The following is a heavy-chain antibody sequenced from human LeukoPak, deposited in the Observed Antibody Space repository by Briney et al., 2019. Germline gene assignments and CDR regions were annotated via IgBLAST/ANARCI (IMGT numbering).Heavy chain of an antibody. CDR2: IIPIFGTA. V-gene: IGHV1-69*13. CDR3: ARGSTYGSGSYYSYYYMDV. Sequence: SVKVSCKASGGTFSSYAISWVRQAPGQGLEWMGGIIPIFGTANYAQKFRGRVTITADESTSTAYMELSSLRSEDTAVYYCARGSTYGSGSYYSYYYMDVWGKGTTVTISS. D-gene: IGHD3-10*01. CDR1: GGTFSSYA. J-gene: IGHJ6*03.